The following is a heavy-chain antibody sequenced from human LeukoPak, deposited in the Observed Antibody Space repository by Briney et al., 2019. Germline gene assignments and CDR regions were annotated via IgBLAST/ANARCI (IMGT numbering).Heavy chain of an antibody. D-gene: IGHD3-3*01. J-gene: IGHJ4*02. CDR3: ARGAEYYAIWRGYAGYSDY. CDR2: MNHSGST. Sequence: SETLSLTCAVYGGSFSGYSWSWIRQPPEKGLEWIGEMNHSGSTYYNPSLRSRITISLDRSKQKFSLKLTSVTAADTAVYFCARGAEYYAIWRGYAGYSDYWGQGISVTVSS. V-gene: IGHV4-34*01. CDR1: GGSFSGYS.